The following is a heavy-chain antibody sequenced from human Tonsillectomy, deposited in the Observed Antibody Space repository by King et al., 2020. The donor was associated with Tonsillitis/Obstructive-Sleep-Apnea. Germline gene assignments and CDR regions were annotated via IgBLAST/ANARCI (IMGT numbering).Heavy chain of an antibody. D-gene: IGHD2-15*01. CDR1: GFTFTSSA. Sequence: QLVESGPEVKKPGTSVKVSCKASGFTFTSSAMQWVRQARGQRLEWIGWIVVGSGNTNYAQKFQERVTIPRDMSTSTAYMELSSLRSEDTAVYYCAADYGCGSSCALWDYYYYGMDLWGQGTTVTVSS. CDR3: AADYGCGSSCALWDYYYYGMDL. J-gene: IGHJ6*02. CDR2: IVVGSGNT. V-gene: IGHV1-58*02.